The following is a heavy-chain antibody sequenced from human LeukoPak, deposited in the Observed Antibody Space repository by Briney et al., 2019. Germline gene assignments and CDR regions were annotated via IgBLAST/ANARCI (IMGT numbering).Heavy chain of an antibody. Sequence: PSETLSLTCTVSAVSISNYYWSWLRQPPGKGLEWVGYIYTSGSTNYNPSLKSRVTISVDTSKNQFSLKLSSVTAADTAVYYCARHLTGSSVCIEYWGQGTLVTVSS. CDR2: IYTSGST. D-gene: IGHD2-8*02. CDR1: AVSISNYY. J-gene: IGHJ4*02. CDR3: ARHLTGSSVCIEY. V-gene: IGHV4-4*09.